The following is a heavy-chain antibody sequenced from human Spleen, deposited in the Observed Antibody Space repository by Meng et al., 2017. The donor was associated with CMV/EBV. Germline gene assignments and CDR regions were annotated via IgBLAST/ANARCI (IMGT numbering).Heavy chain of an antibody. CDR3: ARKSGSPFDY. CDR1: GGSFSGYY. CDR2: IYYSGST. V-gene: IGHV4-34*01. D-gene: IGHD1-26*01. J-gene: IGHJ4*02. Sequence: SETLSLTCAVYGGSFSGYYWSWIRQPPGKGLEWIGYIYYSGSTNYNPSLKSRVTISVDTSKNQFSLKLSSVTAADTAVYYCARKSGSPFDYWGQGTLVTVSS.